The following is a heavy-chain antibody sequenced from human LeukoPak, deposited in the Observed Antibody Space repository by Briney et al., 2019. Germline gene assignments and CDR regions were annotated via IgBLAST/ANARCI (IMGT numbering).Heavy chain of an antibody. J-gene: IGHJ4*02. V-gene: IGHV1-2*05. D-gene: IGHD3-22*01. Sequence: ASVKVSCTASGYTLTDYYMHWVRQAPGQGLEWMGRINPNSGGTNYAQKFQGRVTMTRDTSISTVYMELSRLRSDDTDVYYCARVGYYESSGYYEYWGQGTLVTVSS. CDR2: INPNSGGT. CDR1: GYTLTDYY. CDR3: ARVGYYESSGYYEY.